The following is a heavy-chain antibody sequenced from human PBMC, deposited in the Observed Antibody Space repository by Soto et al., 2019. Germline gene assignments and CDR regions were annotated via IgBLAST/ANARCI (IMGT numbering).Heavy chain of an antibody. CDR1: GGTFSSYA. D-gene: IGHD3-22*01. V-gene: IGHV1-69*13. Sequence: SVKVSCKASGGTFSSYAISWVRQAPGQGLEWMGGIIPIFGTANYAQKFQGRVTITADESTSTAYMELSSLRSEDTAVYYCARVGDYYDSSGMPDFDYWGQGTLVTVSS. CDR2: IIPIFGTA. CDR3: ARVGDYYDSSGMPDFDY. J-gene: IGHJ4*02.